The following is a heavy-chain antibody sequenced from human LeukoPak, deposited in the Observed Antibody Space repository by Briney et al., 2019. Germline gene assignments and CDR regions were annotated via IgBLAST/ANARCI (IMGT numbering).Heavy chain of an antibody. CDR2: IYDSGST. J-gene: IGHJ5*02. Sequence: SETLPLTCTVSGGSISYYHWSWIRQPPGKGPEWIGYIYDSGSTNYNPSLKSRVTISVDTSKNQFSLKLSSVTAADTAVYYCARHYCTTPTSCYRFDPWGQGTLVTVST. CDR1: GGSISYYH. CDR3: ARHYCTTPTSCYRFDP. V-gene: IGHV4-59*08. D-gene: IGHD2-8*01.